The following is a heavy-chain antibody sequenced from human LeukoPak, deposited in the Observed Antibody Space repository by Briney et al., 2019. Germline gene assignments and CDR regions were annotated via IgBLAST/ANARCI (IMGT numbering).Heavy chain of an antibody. Sequence: GRSLRLSCAASGFTFSSYGMHWVRQAPGKGLEWVAVISYDGSNKYYAHSVKGRFTISRNNSKNTLYLQMNSLRAEDTAVYYCAKDRNVWGNGAFDIWGQGTMVTVSS. D-gene: IGHD3-16*01. V-gene: IGHV3-30*18. CDR1: GFTFSSYG. CDR3: AKDRNVWGNGAFDI. J-gene: IGHJ3*02. CDR2: ISYDGSNK.